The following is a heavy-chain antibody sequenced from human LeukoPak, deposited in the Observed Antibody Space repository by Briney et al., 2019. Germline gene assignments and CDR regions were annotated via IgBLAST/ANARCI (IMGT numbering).Heavy chain of an antibody. J-gene: IGHJ4*02. V-gene: IGHV5-51*01. CDR3: ARHEGPFHYGSGFDY. CDR1: GYSFTSYW. D-gene: IGHD3-10*01. CDR2: IYPGDSDT. Sequence: GESLKISCKGSGYSFTSYWVGWVRQMPGKGLEWMGIIYPGDSDTRYSPSFQGQVTISADKSISTAYLQWSSLKASDTAMYYCARHEGPFHYGSGFDYWGQGTLVTVSS.